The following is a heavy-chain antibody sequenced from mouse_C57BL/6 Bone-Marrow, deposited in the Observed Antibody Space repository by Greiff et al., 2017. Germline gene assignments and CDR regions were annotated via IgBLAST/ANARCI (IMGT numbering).Heavy chain of an antibody. J-gene: IGHJ2*01. Sequence: EVQLQQSGPELVKPGASVKISCKASGYSFTDYNMNWVKQSNGKSLEWIGVINPNYGTTSYNQKFKGKATLTVDQSSSTAYMQLNSLTSEDSAVYYCAILITTVVAHYFDYWGQGTTLTVSS. V-gene: IGHV1-39*01. CDR3: AILITTVVAHYFDY. CDR1: GYSFTDYN. CDR2: INPNYGTT. D-gene: IGHD1-1*01.